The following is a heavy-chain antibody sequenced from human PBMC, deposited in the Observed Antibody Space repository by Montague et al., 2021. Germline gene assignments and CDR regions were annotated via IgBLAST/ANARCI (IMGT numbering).Heavy chain of an antibody. D-gene: IGHD2-15*01. CDR1: GGSFSGYY. V-gene: IGHV4-34*01. Sequence: SETLSLTCTVYGGSFSGYYWNWIRQSPGKGLEWIGEISHNGSTSYNLSLKSRVTMSVDTSKKQFSLNLNSVTAADTAVSYCARGLYVALLLVATDWFDAWGQGTLVTVSS. J-gene: IGHJ5*02. CDR2: ISHNGST. CDR3: ARGLYVALLLVATDWFDA.